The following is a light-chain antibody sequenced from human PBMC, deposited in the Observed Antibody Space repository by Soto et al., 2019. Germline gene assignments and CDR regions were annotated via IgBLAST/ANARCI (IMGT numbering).Light chain of an antibody. V-gene: IGLV2-14*01. CDR1: SSDVGGYNY. CDR2: EVS. J-gene: IGLJ1*01. Sequence: QSVLTQPASVSGSPGQSITISCTGTSSDVGGYNYVSWYQQHPGKAPKLMIYEVSNRPSGVSNRFSGSESGNTASLTISGLQAEDEADYYCSSHTSSRTYVFGTGTKLTVL. CDR3: SSHTSSRTYV.